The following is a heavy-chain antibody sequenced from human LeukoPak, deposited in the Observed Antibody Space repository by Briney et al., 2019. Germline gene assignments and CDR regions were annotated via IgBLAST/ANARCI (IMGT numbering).Heavy chain of an antibody. CDR2: IYYSGST. CDR3: ARDERDGYYYYGMDV. CDR1: GGSVSSGSYY. J-gene: IGHJ6*02. Sequence: SETLSLTCTVSGGSVSSGSYYWSWIRQPPGKGLEWIGYIYYSGSTNYNSSLKSRVTISVDTSKNQFSLKLSSVTAADTAVYYCARDERDGYYYYGMDVWGQGTTVTVSS. V-gene: IGHV4-61*01. D-gene: IGHD1-1*01.